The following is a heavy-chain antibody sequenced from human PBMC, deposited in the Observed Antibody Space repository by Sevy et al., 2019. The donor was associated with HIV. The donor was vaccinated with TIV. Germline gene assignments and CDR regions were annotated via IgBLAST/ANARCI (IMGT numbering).Heavy chain of an antibody. J-gene: IGHJ4*02. D-gene: IGHD3-22*01. CDR2: IYWNDGK. V-gene: IGHV2-5*01. CDR1: GFSLSTSGVG. CDR3: AHSKDSSGYDLIPWYYFDY. Sequence: SGPTLVNPTQTLTLTCTFSGFSLSTSGVGVGWIRQPPGKALEWLALIYWNDGKHYSPALKSRLTITKDTSKNQVVITVTNMDLVETATYYGAHSKDSSGYDLIPWYYFDYWGQGTLVTVSS.